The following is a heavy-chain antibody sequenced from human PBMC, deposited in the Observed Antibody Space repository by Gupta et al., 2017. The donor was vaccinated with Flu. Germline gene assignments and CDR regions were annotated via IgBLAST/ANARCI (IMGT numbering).Heavy chain of an antibody. V-gene: IGHV3-33*01. CDR3: ATDSGSPGPFDP. J-gene: IGHJ5*02. CDR2: IWYDGSKK. D-gene: IGHD1-26*01. Sequence: QVQLVESGGGVVQPGRSLRLSCAASGFTFSSYGMHWVRQAPGKGLEWVAVIWYDGSKKYYADSVKGRFTISRDNSKNTLYLQMNSLRAEDTAVYYCATDSGSPGPFDPWGQGTLVTVSS. CDR1: GFTFSSYG.